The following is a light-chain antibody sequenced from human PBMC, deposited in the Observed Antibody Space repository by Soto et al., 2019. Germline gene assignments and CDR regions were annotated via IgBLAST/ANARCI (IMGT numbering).Light chain of an antibody. CDR2: DAY. Sequence: EMVMTQPPATLSVSPGGRVTLSCRASQGVGSTLAWYRQQPGQAPRLLIYDAYIRATGVPARFSGSGSGTEFTLTISSLQSEDFAVYYCQHYKTWPLAFGGGTKVDI. CDR1: QGVGST. J-gene: IGKJ4*01. CDR3: QHYKTWPLA. V-gene: IGKV3-15*01.